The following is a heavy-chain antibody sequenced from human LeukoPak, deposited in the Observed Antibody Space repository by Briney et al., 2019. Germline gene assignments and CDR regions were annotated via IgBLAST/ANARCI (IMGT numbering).Heavy chain of an antibody. CDR1: GYTFSDYY. V-gene: IGHV1-2*06. J-gene: IGHJ4*02. Sequence: ASVKVSCKASGYTFSDYYMHWVRQAPGQGLEWMGRVNPNSGGTNYAQKFEGRVTMTRDTSISTAYMELSRLRSDDTAVYYCARGGIAAAGSFDYWGQGTLVTVSP. CDR2: VNPNSGGT. D-gene: IGHD6-13*01. CDR3: ARGGIAAAGSFDY.